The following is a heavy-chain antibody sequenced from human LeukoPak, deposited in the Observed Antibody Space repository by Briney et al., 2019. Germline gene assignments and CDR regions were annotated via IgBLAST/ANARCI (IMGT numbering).Heavy chain of an antibody. J-gene: IGHJ4*02. CDR1: GYTFTSYY. V-gene: IGHV1-46*01. D-gene: IGHD2-2*01. Sequence: ASVKVSCKASGYTFTSYYMHWVRQAPGQGLEWMGIINPSGGSTSYAQKFQGRVTMTRDTSISTAFMELTRPRSDDTAVYYCARDYCSSTSCLFDYWGQGTLVTVSS. CDR2: INPSGGST. CDR3: ARDYCSSTSCLFDY.